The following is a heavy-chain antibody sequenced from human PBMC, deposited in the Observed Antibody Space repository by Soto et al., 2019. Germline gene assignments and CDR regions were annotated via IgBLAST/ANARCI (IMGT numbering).Heavy chain of an antibody. D-gene: IGHD3-22*01. V-gene: IGHV1-46*03. CDR3: GRGQYYSDTTGYYYIHY. CDR1: GYTFTSYY. J-gene: IGHJ4*02. Sequence: QVQLVQSGAEVEKPGASVKASCKTSGYTFTSYYMHWVRQAPGQGLEWMGMLSPNGISTTYPQKFQDIVTSTRVTSTSTLYMDLSSLTSADTALYYCGRGQYYSDTTGYYYIHYWGQGTLVTVSS. CDR2: LSPNGIST.